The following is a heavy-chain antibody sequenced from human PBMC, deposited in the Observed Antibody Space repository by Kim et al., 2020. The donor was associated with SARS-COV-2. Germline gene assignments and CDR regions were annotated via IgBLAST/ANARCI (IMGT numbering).Heavy chain of an antibody. J-gene: IGHJ4*02. CDR1: GGSISSGGYS. D-gene: IGHD5-12*01. Sequence: SETLSLTCAASGGSISSGGYSWSWIRQPPGKGLEWIGYIYHSGSTYYNPSLKSRVTISVDRSKNQFSLKLSSVTAADTAVYYCARSSGYIVASDYWGQGTLVTVSS. CDR3: ARSSGYIVASDY. CDR2: IYHSGST. V-gene: IGHV4-30-2*01.